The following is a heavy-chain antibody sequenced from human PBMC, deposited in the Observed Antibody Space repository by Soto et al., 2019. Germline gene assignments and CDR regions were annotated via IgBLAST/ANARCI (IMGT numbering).Heavy chain of an antibody. D-gene: IGHD6-19*01. V-gene: IGHV4-59*01. Sequence: QVQLQESGPGLMKPSETLSLTCTVSGGPISSYHWSWIRQTPGKGLEWIGYIHYSGSTNYNPSLLSRVTLPLAWPRKPFSLRLCYVTAGDRAVYYCTGDRYNSFCYKYWGQGALVTVSS. CDR3: TGDRYNSFCYKY. J-gene: IGHJ4*02. CDR1: GGPISSYH. CDR2: IHYSGST.